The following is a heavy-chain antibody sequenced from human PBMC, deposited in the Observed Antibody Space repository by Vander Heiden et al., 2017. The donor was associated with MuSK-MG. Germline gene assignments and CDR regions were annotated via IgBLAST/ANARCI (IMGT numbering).Heavy chain of an antibody. CDR3: ARAPRDSNRPQDFDY. Sequence: VQLVGSGGGLVQPGGSLRLSCAASGFTFTSYTMNWVRQAPGKGLEWVSSISSRSDYIYYADSVKGRFTLSRDNAKNSLYLQMNSLRAEDTAVYYCARAPRDSNRPQDFDYWGQGTLVTVSS. J-gene: IGHJ4*02. CDR1: GFTFTSYT. V-gene: IGHV3-21*01. CDR2: ISSRSDYI. D-gene: IGHD4-4*01.